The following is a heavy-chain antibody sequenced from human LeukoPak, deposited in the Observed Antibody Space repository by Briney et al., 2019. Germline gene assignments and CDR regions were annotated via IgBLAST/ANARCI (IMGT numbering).Heavy chain of an antibody. CDR2: IYAGGTT. CDR1: GFTVRSYY. Sequence: GGSLRLSCAASGFTVRSYYMRWVRQAPGKGLDWVSVIYAGGTTSYADSVKGRFTISRDNSKNTLYLQMNSVRAEDTAVYYCAKAPTKGITPGYFGYWGQGTLVTVSS. CDR3: AKAPTKGITPGYFGY. D-gene: IGHD1-14*01. V-gene: IGHV3-66*01. J-gene: IGHJ4*02.